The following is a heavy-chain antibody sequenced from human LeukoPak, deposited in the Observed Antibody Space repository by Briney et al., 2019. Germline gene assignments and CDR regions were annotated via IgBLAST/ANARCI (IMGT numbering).Heavy chain of an antibody. CDR2: IYYSGST. CDR1: GGSISSNY. Sequence: PSETLSLTCTVSGGSISSNYWSWIRQPPGKGLEWIGYIYYSGSTNYNPSLKSGVTISVDTSKNQFSLKLSSVTAADTAVYYCARREVTETDAFDIWGQGTMVTVSS. J-gene: IGHJ3*02. CDR3: ARREVTETDAFDI. D-gene: IGHD4-23*01. V-gene: IGHV4-59*01.